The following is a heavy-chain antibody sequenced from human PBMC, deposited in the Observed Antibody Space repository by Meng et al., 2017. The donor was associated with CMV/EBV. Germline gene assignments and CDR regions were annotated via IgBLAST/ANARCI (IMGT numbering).Heavy chain of an antibody. V-gene: IGHV3-9*01. CDR3: AKGRRVATPGGFDY. D-gene: IGHD5-12*01. Sequence: SLKISCAASGSTFDDYAMHWVRQAPGKGLEWVSGISWNSGSIGYADSVKGRFTISRDNAKNSLYLQMNSLRAEDTALYYCAKGRRVATPGGFDYWGQGTLVTVSS. CDR2: ISWNSGSI. CDR1: GSTFDDYA. J-gene: IGHJ4*02.